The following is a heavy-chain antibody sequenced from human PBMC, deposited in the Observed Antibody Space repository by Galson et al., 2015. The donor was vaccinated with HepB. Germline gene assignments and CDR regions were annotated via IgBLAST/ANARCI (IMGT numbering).Heavy chain of an antibody. CDR3: ARMRHDILTGSFRAYFDY. D-gene: IGHD3-9*01. Sequence: PALVKPTQTLTLTCTFSGFSLSTSGVCVSWIRQPPGKALEWLALIDWDDDKYYSTSLKTRLTISKDTSKNQVVLTMTNMDPVDTATYYCARMRHDILTGSFRAYFDYWGQGTLVTVSS. CDR2: IDWDDDK. J-gene: IGHJ4*02. V-gene: IGHV2-70*01. CDR1: GFSLSTSGVC.